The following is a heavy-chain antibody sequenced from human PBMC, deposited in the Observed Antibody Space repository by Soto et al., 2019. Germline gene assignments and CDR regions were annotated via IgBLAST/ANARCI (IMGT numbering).Heavy chain of an antibody. D-gene: IGHD2-15*01. V-gene: IGHV3-30*03. CDR2: ISYDGSVK. Sequence: VRLLEAGGGLVQPGGSLRLSCAASGFTFSSYGIHWVRQAPGKGLEWVAVISYDGSVKYYADSVKGRFTISRDNSKYILYLQKDGLRAEDTAVYHCVCLDCSGGSCYSHNYCYGMDVWGHGTTVNVSS. CDR1: GFTFSSYG. J-gene: IGHJ6*02. CDR3: VCLDCSGGSCYSHNYCYGMDV.